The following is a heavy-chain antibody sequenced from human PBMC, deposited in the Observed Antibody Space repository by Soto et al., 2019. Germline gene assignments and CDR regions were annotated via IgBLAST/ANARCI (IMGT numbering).Heavy chain of an antibody. CDR3: AKVDYGGNSGYYYYGMDV. CDR1: VFTFSSYA. D-gene: IGHD4-17*01. J-gene: IGHJ6*02. V-gene: IGHV3-23*01. Sequence: GALRLSGAASVFTFSSYAMSWVRQAPGKGLEWVSAISGSGGSTYYADSVKGRFTISRDNSKNTLYLQMNSLRAEDTAVYYCAKVDYGGNSGYYYYGMDVWGQGTTVTVSS. CDR2: ISGSGGST.